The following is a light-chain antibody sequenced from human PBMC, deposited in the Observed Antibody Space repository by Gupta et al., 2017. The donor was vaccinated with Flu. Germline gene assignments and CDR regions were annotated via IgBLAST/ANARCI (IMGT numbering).Light chain of an antibody. CDR3: QKSYSRPWT. CDR2: GAS. J-gene: IGKJ1*01. CDR1: QNIRRY. Sequence: TITCRASQNIRRYLSWYQQKPGKAPKLLIYGASSLQSGVPSTFSGSGSGTDFTLTISSLQPEDFATYYCQKSYSRPWTFGQGIEVEIK. V-gene: IGKV1-39*01.